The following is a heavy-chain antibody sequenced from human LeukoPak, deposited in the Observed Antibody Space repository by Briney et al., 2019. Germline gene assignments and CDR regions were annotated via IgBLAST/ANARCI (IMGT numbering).Heavy chain of an antibody. CDR2: IQYSGST. D-gene: IGHD5-18*01. CDR1: GGSLSIYY. Sequence: SETLSLTCTVSGGSLSIYYWNWIRQPPGKGLEGIGHIQYSGSTNYNPSLKSRVTILLDTSKNQFSLKLSSVTAADTAVYYCARRPKDTAIIVWRNGAFDYWGQGTLVTVSS. J-gene: IGHJ4*02. V-gene: IGHV4-59*12. CDR3: ARRPKDTAIIVWRNGAFDY.